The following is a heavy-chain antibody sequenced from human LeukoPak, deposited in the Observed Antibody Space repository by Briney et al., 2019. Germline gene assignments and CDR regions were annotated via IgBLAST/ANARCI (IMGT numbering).Heavy chain of an antibody. Sequence: GGSLRLSCAPSGFTFSSYWMHWVRQAPGKGLVWVSRINTDGSTITYADSVKGRFTISRDNAKNTLYLQMNSLRAEDTAVYYCAREAYSSSWHIAYWGQGTLVTVSS. V-gene: IGHV3-74*01. CDR1: GFTFSSYW. J-gene: IGHJ4*02. D-gene: IGHD6-13*01. CDR3: AREAYSSSWHIAY. CDR2: INTDGSTI.